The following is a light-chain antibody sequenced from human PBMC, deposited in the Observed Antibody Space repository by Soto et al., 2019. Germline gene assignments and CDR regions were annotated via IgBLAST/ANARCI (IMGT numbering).Light chain of an antibody. J-gene: IGKJ2*01. V-gene: IGKV3-20*01. CDR2: GAS. Sequence: EIVLTQSPGTLSLSPGERATLSCRASQSVSSSYLAWYQHKPGQAPRLLIYGASSKATGIPDRFSGSGSGTDFTLTLSRLEPEDFAVYYCQQYGSSPHTFGQGIKLEIK. CDR1: QSVSSSY. CDR3: QQYGSSPHT.